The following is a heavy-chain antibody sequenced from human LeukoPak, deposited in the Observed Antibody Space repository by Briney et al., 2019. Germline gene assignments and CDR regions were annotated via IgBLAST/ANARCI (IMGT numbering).Heavy chain of an antibody. CDR2: ISGSGGST. J-gene: IGHJ4*02. Sequence: GGSLRLSCAASGFTSSNYAMSWVRQAPGKGLEWVSAISGSGGSTYYADSVKGRFTISRDNSKNTLYLQMDNLRAEDTAVYYCAKYQRQWLPKGGFDYWGQGTLVTVSS. CDR1: GFTSSNYA. V-gene: IGHV3-23*01. CDR3: AKYQRQWLPKGGFDY. D-gene: IGHD6-19*01.